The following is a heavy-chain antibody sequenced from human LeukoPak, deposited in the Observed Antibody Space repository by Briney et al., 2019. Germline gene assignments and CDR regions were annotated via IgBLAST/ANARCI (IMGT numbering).Heavy chain of an antibody. CDR1: GFTFSSYA. D-gene: IGHD5-12*01. J-gene: IGHJ5*02. V-gene: IGHV3-30-3*01. CDR3: AREGQGYSGYDP. Sequence: PGRSLRLSCAASGFTFSSYAMHWVRQAPGKGLEWVAVISYDGSNKYYADSVKGRFTISRDNSKNTLYLQMNSLRAEDTAVYYCAREGQGYSGYDPWGQGTLVTVSS. CDR2: ISYDGSNK.